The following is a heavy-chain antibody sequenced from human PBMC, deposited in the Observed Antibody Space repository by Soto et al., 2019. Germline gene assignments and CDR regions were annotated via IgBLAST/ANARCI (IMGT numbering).Heavy chain of an antibody. J-gene: IGHJ4*02. V-gene: IGHV4-59*01. D-gene: IGHD2-2*01. CDR2: IYYSGST. CDR1: GGSISSYY. CDR3: ARGRTDIVLVPAAKTFDY. Sequence: QVQLQESGPGLVKPSETLSLTCTVSGGSISSYYWSWIRQPPGKGLEWIGYIYYSGSTNYNPSLKSRVTISVDTSKIQFSLKLSSVTAADTAVYYCARGRTDIVLVPAAKTFDYWGQGTLVTVSS.